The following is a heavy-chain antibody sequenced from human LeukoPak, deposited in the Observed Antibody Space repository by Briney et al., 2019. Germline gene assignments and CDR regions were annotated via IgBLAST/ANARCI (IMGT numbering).Heavy chain of an antibody. CDR2: IYYISNT. V-gene: IGHV4-61*08. CDR1: GASVGSAGYH. Sequence: SETLSLTCTVSGASVGSAGYHWSWIRQPPGGGLEWIGYIYYISNTNYNPSLKSRVTMSVDPSKNQFSLKLNSVTAADTAVYYCARTQSQSGSYRYYFGYWGQGTLVTISS. J-gene: IGHJ4*02. D-gene: IGHD1-26*01. CDR3: ARTQSQSGSYRYYFGY.